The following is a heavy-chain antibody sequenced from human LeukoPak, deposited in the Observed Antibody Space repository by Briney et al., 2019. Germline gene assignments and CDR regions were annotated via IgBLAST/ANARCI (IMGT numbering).Heavy chain of an antibody. V-gene: IGHV3-23*01. D-gene: IGHD6-6*01. Sequence: GGSLRLSCEASGFTFSNSAMSWLRQAPGKGLEWVSAISGSGDSPYYADSVKGRFTISRDNSKNTLYLQMNSLRAEDTAVYYCAKDVGGFIAARPGDWFDPWGQGTLVTVSS. CDR1: GFTFSNSA. CDR2: ISGSGDSP. J-gene: IGHJ5*02. CDR3: AKDVGGFIAARPGDWFDP.